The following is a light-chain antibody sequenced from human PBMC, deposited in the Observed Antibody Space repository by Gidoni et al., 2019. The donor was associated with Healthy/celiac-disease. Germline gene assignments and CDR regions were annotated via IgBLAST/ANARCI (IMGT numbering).Light chain of an antibody. V-gene: IGLV3-1*01. CDR1: KLGDKY. J-gene: IGLJ1*01. Sequence: PQPPSVSVPPGQTASITCSGDKLGDKYACWYQQKPGQSPVLVIYQDSKRPSGIPERFSGSNSGNTATLTISGTQAMDEADYYCQAWDSSTAVFGTGTKVTVL. CDR2: QDS. CDR3: QAWDSSTAV.